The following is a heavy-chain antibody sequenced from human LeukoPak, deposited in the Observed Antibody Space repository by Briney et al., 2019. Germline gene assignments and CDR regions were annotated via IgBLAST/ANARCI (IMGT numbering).Heavy chain of an antibody. Sequence: ASVTVSCKASGDKLNTFGISWVRQVPGQGLEWMGWISGYNGNTKYAQKLLDRVTLTTDTPSNTAYMELRSLRSDDTAVYYCARKVAPGGTGLGCLDAWGQGTLVLVAS. D-gene: IGHD1-26*01. CDR1: GDKLNTFG. J-gene: IGHJ5*02. V-gene: IGHV1-18*01. CDR2: ISGYNGNT. CDR3: ARKVAPGGTGLGCLDA.